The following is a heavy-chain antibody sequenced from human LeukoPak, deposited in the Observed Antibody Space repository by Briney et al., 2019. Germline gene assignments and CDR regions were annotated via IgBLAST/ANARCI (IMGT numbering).Heavy chain of an antibody. V-gene: IGHV1-69*13. J-gene: IGHJ3*02. CDR2: IIPIFGTA. CDR1: GGTFISYA. Sequence: ASVKVSCKASGGTFISYAISWVRQAPGQGLEWVGGIIPIFGTANYAQKFQGRVTITADESTSTAYMELSSLRSEDTAVYYCARDAPGLSYAFDIWGQGTMVTVSS. D-gene: IGHD3-16*02. CDR3: ARDAPGLSYAFDI.